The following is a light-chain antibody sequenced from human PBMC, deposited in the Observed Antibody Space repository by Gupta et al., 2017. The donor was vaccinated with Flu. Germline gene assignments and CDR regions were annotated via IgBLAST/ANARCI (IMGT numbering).Light chain of an antibody. J-gene: IGKJ5*01. CDR1: QSVSSL. Sequence: IVLTQSPATLSLSPGERATLSCRASQSVSSLLAWYQQKPGQAPRLLIYDASNRATGISARFSGSGSGTDFTLTISSLEPEDFAVYYCHQRSNWPITFGQGTRLEIK. CDR3: HQRSNWPIT. CDR2: DAS. V-gene: IGKV3-11*01.